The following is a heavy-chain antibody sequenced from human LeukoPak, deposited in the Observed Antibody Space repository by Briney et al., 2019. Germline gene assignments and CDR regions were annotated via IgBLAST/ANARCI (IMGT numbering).Heavy chain of an antibody. CDR3: TRHQEKRPDSSGYFPFDY. CDR2: IRSKANSYAT. Sequence: GGSLRLSCAASGFTFSGSAMHWVRQASGKGLEWVGRIRSKANSYATAYAASVKGRFTISRDDSKNTAYLQMNSLKTEDTAVYYCTRHQEKRPDSSGYFPFDYWGQGTLVTVSS. D-gene: IGHD3-22*01. V-gene: IGHV3-73*01. CDR1: GFTFSGSA. J-gene: IGHJ4*02.